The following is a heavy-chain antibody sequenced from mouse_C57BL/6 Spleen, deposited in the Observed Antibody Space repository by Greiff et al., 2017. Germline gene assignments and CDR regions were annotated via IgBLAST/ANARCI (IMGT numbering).Heavy chain of an antibody. CDR3: ARSYYSIPFYAMDY. CDR2: INPGSGGT. Sequence: VKLQESGAELVRPGTSVKVSCKASGYAFTNYLIEWVKQRPGQGLEWIGVINPGSGGTNYNEKFKGKATLTADKSSSTAYMQLSSLTSEDSAVYFCARSYYSIPFYAMDYWGQGTSVTVSS. V-gene: IGHV1-54*01. J-gene: IGHJ4*01. D-gene: IGHD2-5*01. CDR1: GYAFTNYL.